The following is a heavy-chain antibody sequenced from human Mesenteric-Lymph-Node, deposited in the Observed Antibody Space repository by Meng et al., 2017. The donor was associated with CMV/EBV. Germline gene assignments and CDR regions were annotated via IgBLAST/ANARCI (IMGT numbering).Heavy chain of an antibody. J-gene: IGHJ5*02. D-gene: IGHD3-10*01. V-gene: IGHV4-39*07. CDR3: ARDYSARRITMVRGWFDP. CDR2: IYYSGST. CDR1: GGSISSSSYY. Sequence: SETLSLTCTVSGGSISSSSYYWGWIRQPPGKGLEWIGSIYYSGSTYYNPSLKSRVTISVDTSKNQFSLKLSSVTAADTAVYYCARDYSARRITMVRGWFDPWGQGTLVTRLL.